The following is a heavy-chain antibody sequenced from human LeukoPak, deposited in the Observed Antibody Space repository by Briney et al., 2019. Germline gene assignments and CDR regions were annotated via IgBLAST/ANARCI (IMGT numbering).Heavy chain of an antibody. CDR1: GGSISGSSYY. CDR2: IYYSGST. Sequence: SETLSLTCTVSGGSISGSSYYWGWIRQPPGKGLEWTGSIYYSGSTYYNPSLKSRVTISVDTSKNQFSLKLSSVTAADTAVYYCAGTYYDILTGYWTNWLDPWGQGTLVTVSS. J-gene: IGHJ5*02. V-gene: IGHV4-39*01. CDR3: AGTYYDILTGYWTNWLDP. D-gene: IGHD3-9*01.